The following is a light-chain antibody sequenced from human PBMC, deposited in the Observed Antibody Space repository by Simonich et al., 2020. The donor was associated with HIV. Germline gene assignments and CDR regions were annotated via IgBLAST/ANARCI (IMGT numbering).Light chain of an antibody. V-gene: IGKV4-1*01. J-gene: IGKJ2*01. CDR1: QSVLYSSNNKNY. CDR3: QQYYITPHT. CDR2: WAS. Sequence: DIVMTQSPDSLAVSLGERATIHCKSNQSVLYSSNNKNYLAWYQQKAGQPPKLLIYWASTRESGVPDRFSGSGSGTDFTLTISGLQAEDVAVYYCQQYYITPHTFGQGTKLEIK.